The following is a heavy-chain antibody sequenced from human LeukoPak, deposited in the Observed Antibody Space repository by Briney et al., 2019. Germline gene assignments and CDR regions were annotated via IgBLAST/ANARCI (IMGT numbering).Heavy chain of an antibody. J-gene: IGHJ4*02. CDR1: GFTFTSYA. V-gene: IGHV3-23*01. CDR2: ISRSSGGT. CDR3: AKNYYFVY. Sequence: GGSLRLSCAASGFTFTSYAMSWVRQAPGKGLEWVSSISRSSGGTYYADSVKGRFTISRDNSKNTLYLQMNNLRAEDTALYYCAKNYYFVYWGQGTLVTVSS.